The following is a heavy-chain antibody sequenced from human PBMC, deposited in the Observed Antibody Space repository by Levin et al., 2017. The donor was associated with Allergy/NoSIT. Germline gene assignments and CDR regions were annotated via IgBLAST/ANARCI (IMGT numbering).Heavy chain of an antibody. J-gene: IGHJ4*02. CDR1: GDSVSSTRAA. D-gene: IGHD4/OR15-4a*01. V-gene: IGHV6-1*01. Sequence: SQTLSLTCATSGDSVSSTRAAWNWIRQSPSRGLEWLGRTYYNSKWIVDYADSVQSRIHIDPDTSKNQFSLRLNSVTPEDTAVYYCARGPNHDYAFDFWGQGIHVTVSS. CDR2: TYYNSKWIV. CDR3: ARGPNHDYAFDF.